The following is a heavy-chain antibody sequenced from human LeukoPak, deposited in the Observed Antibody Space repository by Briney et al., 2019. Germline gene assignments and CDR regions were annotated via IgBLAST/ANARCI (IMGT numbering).Heavy chain of an antibody. CDR2: ISSSGSTI. CDR1: GFTFSSYE. D-gene: IGHD6-19*01. Sequence: PGGSLRLSCAASGFTFSSYEMNWVRQAPGKGLEWVSYISSSGSTIYYADSVKGRFTISRDNATNSLYLQMNSLRAEVTAVYYCASVKWIAVAAFDYWGQGTLVTVSS. J-gene: IGHJ4*02. CDR3: ASVKWIAVAAFDY. V-gene: IGHV3-48*03.